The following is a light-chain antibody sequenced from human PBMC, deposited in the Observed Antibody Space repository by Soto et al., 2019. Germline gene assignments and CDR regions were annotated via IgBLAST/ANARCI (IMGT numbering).Light chain of an antibody. J-gene: IGKJ1*01. CDR3: QQYGSSPGT. CDR1: QSVSNY. V-gene: IGKV3-20*01. CDR2: GAS. Sequence: IVLTQSPGTLSLSPGERAALSCRASQSVSNYLAWYRQRPGQAPRLLIFGASSRATGIPDRFSGSGSGTDFTLTISRLEPEDFAMYYCQQYGSSPGTLGQGTKVEIK.